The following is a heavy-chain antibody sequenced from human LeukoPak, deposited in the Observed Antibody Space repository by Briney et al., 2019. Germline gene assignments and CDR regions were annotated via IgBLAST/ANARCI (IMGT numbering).Heavy chain of an antibody. Sequence: PGRSRRPSWPAAGVTFSSYWTHWVRQAAGEGRGWVARIKSDGSSTSYADSVKGRFTISRDNAKNTLYLQMNSLRAEDTAVYYCARPARYCSSTSCYKYWGQGTLVTVSS. CDR3: ARPARYCSSTSCYKY. CDR1: GVTFSSYW. CDR2: IKSDGSST. D-gene: IGHD2-2*02. V-gene: IGHV3-74*01. J-gene: IGHJ4*02.